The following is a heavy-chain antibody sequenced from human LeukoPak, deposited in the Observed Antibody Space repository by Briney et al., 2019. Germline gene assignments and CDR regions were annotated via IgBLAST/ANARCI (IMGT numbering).Heavy chain of an antibody. V-gene: IGHV4-4*02. CDR2: IYHSGST. D-gene: IGHD4-17*01. J-gene: IGHJ4*02. Sequence: PSETLSLTCAVSGGSISSSNWWSWVRQPPGKGLEWIGEIYHSGSTNYNPSLKSRVTISVDKSKNQFSLKLSSVTAADTAVYYCARVSYGDGGYYFDYWGQGTLVTVSS. CDR3: ARVSYGDGGYYFDY. CDR1: GGSISSSNW.